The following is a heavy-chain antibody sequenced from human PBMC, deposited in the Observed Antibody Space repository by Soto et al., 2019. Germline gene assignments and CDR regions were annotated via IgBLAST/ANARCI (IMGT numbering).Heavy chain of an antibody. J-gene: IGHJ4*02. CDR1: GFTFSSYA. D-gene: IGHD6-13*01. Sequence: GGSLRLSCAASGFTFSSYAMSWVRQAPGKGLEWVSAISGSGGSTYYADSVKGRFTISRDNSKNTLYLQMNSLRAEDTAVYYCAKMATPYPYSSSCYVDYWGQGTLVTVSS. CDR2: ISGSGGST. CDR3: AKMATPYPYSSSCYVDY. V-gene: IGHV3-23*01.